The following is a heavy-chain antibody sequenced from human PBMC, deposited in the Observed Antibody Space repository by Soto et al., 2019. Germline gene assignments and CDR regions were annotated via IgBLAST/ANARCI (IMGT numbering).Heavy chain of an antibody. CDR3: AREPGITMVRGVLGFDY. D-gene: IGHD3-10*01. CDR1: GGTFSSYT. J-gene: IGHJ4*02. Sequence: SVKVSCKASGGTFSSYTISWVRQAPGQGLEWMGRIIPILGIANYAQKFQGRVTITADKSTSTAYMELSSLRSEDTAVYYCAREPGITMVRGVLGFDYWGQGTLVTVSS. V-gene: IGHV1-69*04. CDR2: IIPILGIA.